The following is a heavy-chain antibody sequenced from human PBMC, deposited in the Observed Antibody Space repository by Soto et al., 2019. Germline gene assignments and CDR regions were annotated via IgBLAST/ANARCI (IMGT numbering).Heavy chain of an antibody. CDR3: TTGAVDNDIVRMVSDYYYMDV. V-gene: IGHV3-15*01. J-gene: IGHJ6*03. Sequence: GGTLRLSCAASGFTFSNAWMSWVRQAPGKGLEWVGRIKSKTDGGTTDYAAPVKGRFTISRDDSKNTLYLQMNSLKTEDTAVYYCTTGAVDNDIVRMVSDYYYMDVWGKGTTVTVSS. CDR2: IKSKTDGGTT. D-gene: IGHD2-8*01. CDR1: GFTFSNAW.